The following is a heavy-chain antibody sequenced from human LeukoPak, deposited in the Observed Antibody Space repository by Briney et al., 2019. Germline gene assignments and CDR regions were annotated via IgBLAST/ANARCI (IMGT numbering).Heavy chain of an antibody. V-gene: IGHV3-23*01. Sequence: GGSLRLSCAVSGFTFSSEAMGWVRQLPGGGLEWVSTISPAGGTTYYAESMKGRFTISRDNSKSTLYLQMNSLRVEDTAVYYCTKVRSGSSSWPLPVFDYWGQGALVTVSS. CDR1: GFTFSSEA. D-gene: IGHD6-13*01. J-gene: IGHJ4*02. CDR2: ISPAGGTT. CDR3: TKVRSGSSSWPLPVFDY.